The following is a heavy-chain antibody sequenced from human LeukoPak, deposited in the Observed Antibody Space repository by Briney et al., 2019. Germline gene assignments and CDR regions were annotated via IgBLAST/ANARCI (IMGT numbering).Heavy chain of an antibody. CDR1: GYTFTSYG. CDR3: ARDLGDYDFYGHMDV. V-gene: IGHV1-18*01. J-gene: IGHJ6*03. CDR2: ISAYNGNT. Sequence: ASVKVSCKASGYTFTSYGISWVRQAPGQGLEWMGWISAYNGNTNYAQKLQGRVTMTTDTSTSTAYMELRSLRSDDTAVYYCARDLGDYDFYGHMDVWGKGTTVTVSS. D-gene: IGHD3-3*01.